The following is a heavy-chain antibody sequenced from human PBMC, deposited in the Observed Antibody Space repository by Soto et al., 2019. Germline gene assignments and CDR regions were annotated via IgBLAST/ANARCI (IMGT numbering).Heavy chain of an antibody. D-gene: IGHD4-17*01. CDR3: ASGKDRATVTTFDY. V-gene: IGHV3-23*01. CDR2: IHGSGGST. Sequence: EVQLLESGGGLVQRGGSLRLSCAASGFTFSSYAMNWVRQAPGKGLEWVAVIHGSGGSTYYADSVKGRFTISRDNSKNTVDLQMNSLRAEDTAVYYCASGKDRATVTTFDYGGQGTLVTVSS. CDR1: GFTFSSYA. J-gene: IGHJ4*02.